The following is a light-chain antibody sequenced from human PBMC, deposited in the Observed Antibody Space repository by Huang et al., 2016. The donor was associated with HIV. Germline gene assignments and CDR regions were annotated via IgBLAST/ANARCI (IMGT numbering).Light chain of an antibody. V-gene: IGKV3-11*01. CDR1: QSVGSF. CDR2: DAS. CDR3: QQRTYSFT. Sequence: EIVLTQSPATLSLSPGERATLSCRASQSVGSFLAWYQQKPGKAPSRLIYDASYRATGIPTRFSGSGSGTDFTLTISSLEPEDFAVYYCQQRTYSFTFGPGTKVD. J-gene: IGKJ3*01.